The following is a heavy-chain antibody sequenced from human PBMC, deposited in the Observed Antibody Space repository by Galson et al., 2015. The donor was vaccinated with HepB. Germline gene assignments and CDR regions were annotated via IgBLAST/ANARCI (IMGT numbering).Heavy chain of an antibody. Sequence: SLRLSCAASGFTFNSYAMNWVRQAPGEGLEWVSAIRGNGDNTYYADSVKGRFIISRDNSKNTLYLQMNSLRAEDTAVYYCAKDIYSSGWPRVIDYWGQGTLVTVSS. D-gene: IGHD6-19*01. CDR2: IRGNGDNT. J-gene: IGHJ4*02. CDR3: AKDIYSSGWPRVIDY. V-gene: IGHV3-23*01. CDR1: GFTFNSYA.